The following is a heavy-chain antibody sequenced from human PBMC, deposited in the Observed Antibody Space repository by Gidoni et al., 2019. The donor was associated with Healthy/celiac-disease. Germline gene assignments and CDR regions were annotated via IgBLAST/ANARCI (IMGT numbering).Heavy chain of an antibody. CDR2: ISSNGGST. V-gene: IGHV3-64D*06. D-gene: IGHD4-17*01. CDR1: GFTLSSYA. Sequence: EVQLVESGGGLVQSGGSLRLSCSASGFTLSSYAVHGVRQAPGKGLEYVSAISSNGGSTYYADSVKGRFTISRDNSKNTLYLQMSSLRAEDTAVYYCVKATVTTYYFDYWGQGTLVTVSS. J-gene: IGHJ4*02. CDR3: VKATVTTYYFDY.